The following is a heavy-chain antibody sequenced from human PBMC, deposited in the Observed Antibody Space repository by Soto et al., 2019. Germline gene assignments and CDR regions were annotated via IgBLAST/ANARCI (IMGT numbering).Heavy chain of an antibody. Sequence: SETLSLTCAVYGGSFSGYYWSWIRQPPGKGLEWIGEINHSGSTNYNPSLKSRVTISVDTSKNQFSLKLSSVTAADTAVYYCARGDSSSWYYFDYWGQGTLVTVSS. J-gene: IGHJ4*02. CDR3: ARGDSSSWYYFDY. V-gene: IGHV4-34*01. CDR1: GGSFSGYY. CDR2: INHSGST. D-gene: IGHD6-13*01.